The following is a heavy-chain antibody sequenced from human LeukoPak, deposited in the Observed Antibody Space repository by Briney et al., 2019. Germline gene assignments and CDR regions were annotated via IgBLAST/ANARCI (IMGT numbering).Heavy chain of an antibody. CDR1: GNTFTSYY. Sequence: ASVKVSCKASGNTFTSYYMHWVRQAPAQGLEWMGIINPSGGRTNYAQKFQGRVTMTRDTSTSAVYMELSSLRSEDTAMYYCARDNTAGGPFDYWGQGTLVTVSS. CDR2: INPSGGRT. CDR3: ARDNTAGGPFDY. D-gene: IGHD6-13*01. J-gene: IGHJ4*02. V-gene: IGHV1-46*01.